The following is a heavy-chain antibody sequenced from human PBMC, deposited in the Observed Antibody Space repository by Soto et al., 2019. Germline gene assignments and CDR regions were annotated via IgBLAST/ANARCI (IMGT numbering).Heavy chain of an antibody. CDR2: IYYSGST. J-gene: IGHJ4*02. CDR3: ATYYYDSSAVPNFDY. Sequence: LSLTCTVSGGSISSSSYYWGWIRQPPGKGLEWIGSIYYSGSTYYNPSLKSRVTISVDTSKNQFSLKLSSVTAADTAVYYCATYYYDSSAVPNFDYWGQGTLVTVSS. V-gene: IGHV4-39*01. D-gene: IGHD3-22*01. CDR1: GGSISSSSYY.